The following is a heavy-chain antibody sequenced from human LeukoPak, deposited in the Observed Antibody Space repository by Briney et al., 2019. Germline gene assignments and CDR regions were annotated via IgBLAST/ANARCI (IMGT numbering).Heavy chain of an antibody. CDR3: AGGPGAAAGTNFDY. Sequence: NSSETLSLTCAVYGGSFSGYYWSWIRQPPGKGLEWIGEINHSGSTNYNPSLKSRVTISVDTSKNQFSLKLSSVTAADTAVYYCAGGPGAAAGTNFDYWGQGTLVTVSS. J-gene: IGHJ4*02. D-gene: IGHD6-13*01. CDR1: GGSFSGYY. V-gene: IGHV4-34*01. CDR2: INHSGST.